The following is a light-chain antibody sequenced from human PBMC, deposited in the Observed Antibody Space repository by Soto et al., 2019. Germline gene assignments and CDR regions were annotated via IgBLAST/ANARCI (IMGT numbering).Light chain of an antibody. CDR1: QSVSSN. V-gene: IGKV3-15*01. CDR2: GAS. CDR3: QQYNNWPLT. J-gene: IGKJ1*01. Sequence: EILMTQSPATLSVSPGERATLSCRSSQSVSSNLAWYQQKPGQAPRLRIYGASTRATGIPARFSGSGSGTEFTLTISSLQSEDFAVYYCQQYNNWPLTFGQGTKVDIK.